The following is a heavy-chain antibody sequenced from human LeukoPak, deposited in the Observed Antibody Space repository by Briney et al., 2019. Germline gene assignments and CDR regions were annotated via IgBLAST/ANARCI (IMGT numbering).Heavy chain of an antibody. J-gene: IGHJ6*02. CDR2: INHSGST. Sequence: PSETLSLTCAVYGGSFSGYYWSWIRQPPGKGREWIGEINHSGSTNYNPSLKSRVTISVDTSKNQFSLKLSFVTAADTAVYYCARALKSTRGITIFGVPHTSYGMDVWGQGTTVTVSS. CDR3: ARALKSTRGITIFGVPHTSYGMDV. CDR1: GGSFSGYY. D-gene: IGHD3-3*01. V-gene: IGHV4-34*01.